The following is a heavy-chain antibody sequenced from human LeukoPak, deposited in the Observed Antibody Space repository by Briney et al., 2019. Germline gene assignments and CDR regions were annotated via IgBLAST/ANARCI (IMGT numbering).Heavy chain of an antibody. J-gene: IGHJ6*03. D-gene: IGHD2-2*01. CDR2: ISAYNGNT. CDR1: GYTFTSYG. V-gene: IGHV1-18*01. CDR3: ARVGQSPYCSSTSCSRTRGIDYYYYMDV. Sequence: ASVKVSCKASGYTFTSYGISWVRQAPGQGLEWMGWISAYNGNTNYAQKLQGRVTMTTDTSTSTAYMELRSLRSDDTAVYYCARVGQSPYCSSTSCSRTRGIDYYYYMDVWGKGTTVTVSS.